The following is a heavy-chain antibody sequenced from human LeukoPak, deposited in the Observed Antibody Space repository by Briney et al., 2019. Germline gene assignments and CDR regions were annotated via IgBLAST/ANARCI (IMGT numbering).Heavy chain of an antibody. CDR1: GVTFSSYG. CDR2: IWYDGSNK. CDR3: ARQMATVYYFDY. V-gene: IGHV3-33*01. J-gene: IGHJ4*02. D-gene: IGHD5-24*01. Sequence: GGSLRLSCAASGVTFSSYGMHWVRQAPGKGLEWVAVIWYDGSNKYYADSVKGRFTISRDNSKNTLYLQMNSLRAEDTAVYYCARQMATVYYFDYWGQGTLVTVSS.